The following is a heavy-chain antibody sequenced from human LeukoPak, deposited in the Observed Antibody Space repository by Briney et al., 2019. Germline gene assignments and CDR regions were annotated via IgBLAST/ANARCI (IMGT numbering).Heavy chain of an antibody. CDR2: IYYSGST. V-gene: IGHV4-39*07. CDR3: ARGSPFDY. J-gene: IGHJ4*02. Sequence: SETLSLTCTVSGGSISSSSYYWGWIRQPPGKGLEWIGSIYYSGSTYYNPSLKSRVTISVDTSKNQFSLKLSSVTAADTAVYYCARGSPFDYWGQGALVTVSS. CDR1: GGSISSSSYY.